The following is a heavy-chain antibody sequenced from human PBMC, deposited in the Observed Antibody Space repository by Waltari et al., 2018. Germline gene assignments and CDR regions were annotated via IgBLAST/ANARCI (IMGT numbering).Heavy chain of an antibody. J-gene: IGHJ5*02. Sequence: QVQLVQSGAEVKKPGASVKVSCKASGYTFTGYYMHWVRQAPGQGLEWMVRINPYSGGTNYAQKVQGRVTMTRYTSIRTAYMELSRLRSDETAVYYCARVAYEEDWFDPWGQGTLVTVSS. CDR1: GYTFTGYY. CDR2: INPYSGGT. CDR3: ARVAYEEDWFDP. D-gene: IGHD2-8*01. V-gene: IGHV1-2*06.